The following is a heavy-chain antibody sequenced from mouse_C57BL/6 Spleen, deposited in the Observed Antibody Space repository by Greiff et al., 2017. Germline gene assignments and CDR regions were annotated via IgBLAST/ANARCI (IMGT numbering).Heavy chain of an antibody. D-gene: IGHD4-1*01. J-gene: IGHJ3*01. Sequence: QLQLQQSGPGLVQPSQSLSLTCTVSGFSLTSYGVHWVRQSPGKGLEWLGVLWSGGSTDYNAAFISRLSISKDNSKSQVFFKMNRLQADDTAIYCCARTGGTSGFAYWGQGTLVTGSA. CDR3: ARTGGTSGFAY. CDR2: LWSGGST. V-gene: IGHV2-2*01. CDR1: GFSLTSYG.